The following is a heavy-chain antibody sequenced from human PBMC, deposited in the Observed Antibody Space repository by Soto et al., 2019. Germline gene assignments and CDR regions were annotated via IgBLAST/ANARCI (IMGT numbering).Heavy chain of an antibody. V-gene: IGHV3-23*01. Sequence: EVQLLESGGDLVQPGGSLRLSCAASGFTFSNYAMSWVRQAPGKGLEWVSGISSSDGTTSYADSVKGRFTISRDNSKNMVYLQMNSLRPEDTAVYYCARTSYCTSTTCLPDYWGQGTLATVSS. CDR1: GFTFSNYA. D-gene: IGHD2-2*01. CDR2: ISSSDGTT. CDR3: ARTSYCTSTTCLPDY. J-gene: IGHJ4*02.